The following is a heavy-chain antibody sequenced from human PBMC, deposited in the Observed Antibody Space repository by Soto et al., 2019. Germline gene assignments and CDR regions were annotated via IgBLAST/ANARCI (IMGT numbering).Heavy chain of an antibody. D-gene: IGHD3-22*01. V-gene: IGHV4-31*03. J-gene: IGHJ4*02. Sequence: ASETLSLTCTVSGGPISSGGYYWSWIRQHPWKGLEWIGYIYYSGSTYYNPSLKSRVTISVDTSKNQFSLKLSSLTAADTAVYYCARSNSYYYDSSSYYKPLDYWGQGTLVPVSS. CDR3: ARSNSYYYDSSSYYKPLDY. CDR2: IYYSGST. CDR1: GGPISSGGYY.